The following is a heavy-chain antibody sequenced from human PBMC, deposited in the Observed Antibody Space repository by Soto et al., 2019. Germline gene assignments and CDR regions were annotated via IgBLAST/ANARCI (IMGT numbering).Heavy chain of an antibody. CDR1: GYTFSDFD. CDR3: ARGNPFNYAGFDV. Sequence: GASVKVSCKASGYTFSDFDINWLRQTSGQGPGWMGWMNAKSGDTFFAQRFHDKFNMTWDTSLTTAYMEVGSLTSDHAAIYYCARGNPFNYAGFDVWGQGTTVTVSS. V-gene: IGHV1-8*01. CDR2: MNAKSGDT. J-gene: IGHJ6*02. D-gene: IGHD3-16*01.